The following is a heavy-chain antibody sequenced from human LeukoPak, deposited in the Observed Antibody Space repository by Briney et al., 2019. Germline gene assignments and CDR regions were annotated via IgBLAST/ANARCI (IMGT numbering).Heavy chain of an antibody. CDR3: ATPPVLRYFDWLPHTHWYFDL. V-gene: IGHV1-24*01. CDR2: FDPEDGET. J-gene: IGHJ2*01. D-gene: IGHD3-9*01. Sequence: ASVKVSCKVSGYTLTELSMHWVRLAPGKGLEWMGGFDPEDGETIYAQKFQGRVTMTEDTSTDTAYMELSSLRSEDTAVYYCATPPVLRYFDWLPHTHWYFDLWGRGTLVTVSS. CDR1: GYTLTELS.